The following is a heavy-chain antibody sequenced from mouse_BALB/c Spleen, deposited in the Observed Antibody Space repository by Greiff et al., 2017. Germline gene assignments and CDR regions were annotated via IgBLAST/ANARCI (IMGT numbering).Heavy chain of an antibody. V-gene: IGHV2-9*02. D-gene: IGHD2-1*01. Sequence: QVQLKESGPGLVAPSQSLSITCTVSGFSLTSYGVHWVRQPPGKGLEWLGVIWAGGSTNYNSALMSRLSISKDNSKSQVFLKMNSLQTDDTAMYYCARDPNGNYPLAYWGQGTLVTVSA. J-gene: IGHJ3*01. CDR3: ARDPNGNYPLAY. CDR2: IWAGGST. CDR1: GFSLTSYG.